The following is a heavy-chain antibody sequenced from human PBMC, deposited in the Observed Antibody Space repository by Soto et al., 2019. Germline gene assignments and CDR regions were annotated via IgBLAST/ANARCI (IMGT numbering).Heavy chain of an antibody. D-gene: IGHD1-26*01. Sequence: SEALSGTCAVYGGCCSGWYWTWIRQSPVKGLEWIGEISSGSTNYNPSLKSRVTISADMSKNQFSLKLTSVTAADTAIYYCARGPYSRGVGATNPSNWGQGTQVTVSS. J-gene: IGHJ4*02. V-gene: IGHV4-34*01. CDR3: ARGPYSRGVGATNPSN. CDR2: ISSGST. CDR1: GGCCSGWY.